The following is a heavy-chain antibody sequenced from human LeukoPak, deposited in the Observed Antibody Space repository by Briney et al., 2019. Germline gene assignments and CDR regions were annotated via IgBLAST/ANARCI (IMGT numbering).Heavy chain of an antibody. CDR3: ASGMIVAYDAFDI. J-gene: IGHJ3*02. V-gene: IGHV5-51*01. D-gene: IGHD3-22*01. Sequence: GESLKISCKGSGYSFTSYWIGWVRQMPGKGLEWMGIIYPGDSDTRYSPSFQGQVTISAGKSISTAYLQWSSLKASDTAMYYCASGMIVAYDAFDIWGQGTMVTVSS. CDR1: GYSFTSYW. CDR2: IYPGDSDT.